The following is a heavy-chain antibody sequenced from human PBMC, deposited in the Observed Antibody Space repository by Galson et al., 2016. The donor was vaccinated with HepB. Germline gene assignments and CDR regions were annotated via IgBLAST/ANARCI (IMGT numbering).Heavy chain of an antibody. CDR2: IYLGDSDT. Sequence: QSGAEVTKPGESLKISCKGSGYRFPSQWIGWVRQMPGKGLEWMGIIYLGDSDTRYSPSFQGQVTISADKSVNTAYLQWSSLKASDTAMYYCATLGASPYYFDYWGQGTLVTVS. V-gene: IGHV5-51*03. J-gene: IGHJ4*02. CDR3: ATLGASPYYFDY. CDR1: GYRFPSQW.